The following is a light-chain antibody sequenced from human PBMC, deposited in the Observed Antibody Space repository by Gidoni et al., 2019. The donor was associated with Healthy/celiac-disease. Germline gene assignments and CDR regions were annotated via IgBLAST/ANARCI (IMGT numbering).Light chain of an antibody. J-gene: IGKJ3*01. Sequence: IQMTQSPSSLSASVGDRVTITCRASQSISSYLNWYQQKPGKAPKLLIYAASSLQSGVPSRFRGSGSGTDFTLTISSLQPEDFATYYCQQSYSTPPFTFGPGTKVDIK. CDR3: QQSYSTPPFT. CDR2: AAS. V-gene: IGKV1-39*01. CDR1: QSISSY.